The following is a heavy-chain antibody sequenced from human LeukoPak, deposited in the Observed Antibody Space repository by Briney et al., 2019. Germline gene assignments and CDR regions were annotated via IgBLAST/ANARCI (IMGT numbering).Heavy chain of an antibody. CDR2: ISSSSSYI. Sequence: GGSLRLSCAASGFTFSSYSMNWVRQAPGKGLEWVSSISSSSSYIYYADSVKGRFTISRDNAKNSLYLQMNSLRAEDTAVYYCARGVRWLRYSYFDYWGQGTLVTVSS. V-gene: IGHV3-21*01. J-gene: IGHJ4*02. D-gene: IGHD5-12*01. CDR3: ARGVRWLRYSYFDY. CDR1: GFTFSSYS.